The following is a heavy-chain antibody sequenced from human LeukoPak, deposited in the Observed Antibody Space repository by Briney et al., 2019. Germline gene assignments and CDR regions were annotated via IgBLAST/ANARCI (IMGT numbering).Heavy chain of an antibody. Sequence: SETLSLTCTVSGGSISSSSYYWGWIRQPPGEGLEWIGSIYYSGNTYYNPSLKSRVTISVDTSKNQFSLKLSSVTAADTVVYYCARDDTPYGSGSYSDWGQGTLVSVSS. V-gene: IGHV4-39*07. CDR2: IYYSGNT. J-gene: IGHJ4*02. CDR3: ARDDTPYGSGSYSD. CDR1: GGSISSSSYY. D-gene: IGHD3-10*01.